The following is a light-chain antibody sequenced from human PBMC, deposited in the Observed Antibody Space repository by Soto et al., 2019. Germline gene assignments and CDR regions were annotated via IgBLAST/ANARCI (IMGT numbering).Light chain of an antibody. CDR2: GAS. CDR3: QQYGSSPSSLT. Sequence: EVVWPLCAGGLSLSTGERAALSCRASRSVSSSYLAWYQQNPGQAPRLLIYGASSRATRIPDRFSGSGSGTDFTLTISRPQPEEFAVYYCQQYGSSPSSLTFGGGTKVDIK. V-gene: IGKV3-20*01. J-gene: IGKJ4*01. CDR1: RSVSSSY.